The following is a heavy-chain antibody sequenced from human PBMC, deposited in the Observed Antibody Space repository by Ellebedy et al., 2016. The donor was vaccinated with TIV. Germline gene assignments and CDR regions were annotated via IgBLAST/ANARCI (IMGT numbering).Heavy chain of an antibody. J-gene: IGHJ4*02. CDR1: GYIFSSYW. Sequence: KVSXXGSGYIFSSYWIGWVRQMPGKGLEWMGIIYPGDSDTRYSPSFQGQVTISADKSISTAYLQWSSLKASDTAMYYCARYYYGSGSYPDYWGQGTLVTVSS. D-gene: IGHD3-10*01. CDR2: IYPGDSDT. V-gene: IGHV5-51*01. CDR3: ARYYYGSGSYPDY.